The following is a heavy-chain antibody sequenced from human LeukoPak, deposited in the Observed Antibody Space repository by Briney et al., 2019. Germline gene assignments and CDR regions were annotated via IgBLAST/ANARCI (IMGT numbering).Heavy chain of an antibody. V-gene: IGHV3-73*01. CDR1: GFTFSGSA. CDR2: IRNKANNYAT. CDR3: TSSIYSSGDY. J-gene: IGHJ4*02. D-gene: IGHD6-19*01. Sequence: PGGSLRLSCAASGFTFSGSAMHWVRQASGKGLEWVGRIRNKANNYATAYAASVKGRFTISRDDSKNTAYLQMNSLKTEDTAAYYCTSSIYSSGDYWGQGTLVTVSS.